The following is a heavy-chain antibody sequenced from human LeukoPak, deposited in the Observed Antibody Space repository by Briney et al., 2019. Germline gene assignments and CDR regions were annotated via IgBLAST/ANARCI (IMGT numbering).Heavy chain of an antibody. Sequence: ASVKVSCKASGGTFSSYAISWVRQAPGQGLEWMGRTIPILGIANYAQKFQGRVTITADKSTSTAYMELSSLRSEDTAVYYCASRSVDTAMVLNFDYWGQGTLVTVSS. D-gene: IGHD5-18*01. V-gene: IGHV1-69*04. CDR3: ASRSVDTAMVLNFDY. CDR1: GGTFSSYA. CDR2: TIPILGIA. J-gene: IGHJ4*02.